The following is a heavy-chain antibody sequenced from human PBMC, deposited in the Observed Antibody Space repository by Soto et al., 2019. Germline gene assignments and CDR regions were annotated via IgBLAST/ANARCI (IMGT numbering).Heavy chain of an antibody. J-gene: IGHJ6*02. CDR1: GFTFSSYG. V-gene: IGHV3-33*01. Sequence: GSLSLSSAASGFTFSSYGMHSVRQAPGEELERVAVIWYDGSNKYYADSVKGRFTISRDNSKNTLYMQMNSLRAEDTAVYYCAILGGYCANASCYGYYAMDVWGQGTTVTVSS. CDR2: IWYDGSNK. CDR3: AILGGYCANASCYGYYAMDV. D-gene: IGHD2-2*01.